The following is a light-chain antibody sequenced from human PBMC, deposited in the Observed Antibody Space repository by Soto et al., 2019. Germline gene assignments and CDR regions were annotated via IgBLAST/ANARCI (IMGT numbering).Light chain of an antibody. CDR2: ATS. CDR3: QQYNKWPPDYT. V-gene: IGKV3D-15*01. J-gene: IGKJ3*01. Sequence: IVMTQSPATLSVSAGEPATVSCRTSQSVGTNLAWYQQKPGQPPRLLIYATSTRVTGVPVRFSGGGSGTDFTLTISSLQSEDFAVYYCQQYNKWPPDYTFGPGTKVDI. CDR1: QSVGTN.